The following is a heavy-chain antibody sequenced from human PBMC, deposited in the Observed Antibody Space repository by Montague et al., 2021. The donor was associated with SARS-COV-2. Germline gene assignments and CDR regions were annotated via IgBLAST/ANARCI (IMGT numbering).Heavy chain of an antibody. V-gene: IGHV4-39*01. CDR1: GGSISSSGYY. CDR3: ARHSSPPRYGSESYFRY. J-gene: IGHJ4*02. CDR2: MHYSGST. Sequence: SETLSLTCTVSGGSISSSGYYWGWIRQPPGKGLEWIGSMHYSGSTYFYPSLKSRVTISIDTSKNQFSLKLGSVTAADTAVYYCARHSSPPRYGSESYFRYWGQGTLVTVSS. D-gene: IGHD3-10*01.